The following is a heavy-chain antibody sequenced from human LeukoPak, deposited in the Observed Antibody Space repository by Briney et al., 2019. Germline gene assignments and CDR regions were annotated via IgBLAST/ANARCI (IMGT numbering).Heavy chain of an antibody. D-gene: IGHD3-3*02. CDR1: GGSISSSSYY. CDR3: ARLRRSRLAEFDY. V-gene: IGHV4-39*07. J-gene: IGHJ4*02. Sequence: SETLSLTCTVSGGSISSSSYYWGWIRQPPGKGLEWIGSIHYSGSTNYNPSLKSRVTISVDKSKNQFSLKLSSVTAADTAVYYCARLRRSRLAEFDYWGQGTLVTVSS. CDR2: IHYSGST.